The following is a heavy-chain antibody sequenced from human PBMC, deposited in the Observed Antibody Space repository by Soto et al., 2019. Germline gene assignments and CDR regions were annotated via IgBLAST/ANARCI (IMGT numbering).Heavy chain of an antibody. CDR2: IWYDGSHK. V-gene: IGHV3-33*01. J-gene: IGHJ5*02. D-gene: IGHD2-2*01. CDR3: ARDCPSPYDFSGTICYSNWFDP. Sequence: QVQLVESGGGVVQPGRSLRISCAASGFTFSSYGMHWVRQAPGKGLEWVAVIWYDGSHKYYADSVKGRFTISRDNSKRALYIQINSLIAEDTAVYYCARDCPSPYDFSGTICYSNWFDPCGQGTLVTVSS. CDR1: GFTFSSYG.